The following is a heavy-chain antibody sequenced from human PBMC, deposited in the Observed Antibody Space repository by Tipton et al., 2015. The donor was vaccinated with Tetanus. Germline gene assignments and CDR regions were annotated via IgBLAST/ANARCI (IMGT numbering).Heavy chain of an antibody. V-gene: IGHV3-23*01. CDR2: MSGSRLTP. Sequence: SLRLSCAASGFTFSDYSMNWVRQAPGNGLEWVAAMSGSRLTPYYADSVKGRFTISRDNSKNTVSLQLNSLTANDTAIYYCAKEALGVLNLWGKGTTVIVSS. CDR1: GFTFSDYS. J-gene: IGHJ6*04. CDR3: AKEALGVLNL. D-gene: IGHD1-14*01.